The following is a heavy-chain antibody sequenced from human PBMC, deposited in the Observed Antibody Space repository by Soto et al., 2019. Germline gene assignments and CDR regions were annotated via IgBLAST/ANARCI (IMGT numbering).Heavy chain of an antibody. CDR2: ISYDGSNK. CDR3: AKGNCISTSCYIRYYYYYGMDV. Sequence: QVQLVESGGGVVQPGRSLRLSCAASGFTFSSYGMHWVRQAPGKGLEWVAVISYDGSNKYYADSVKGRFTISRDNSKNXXYXQXXSLRAEDTAVYYCAKGNCISTSCYIRYYYYYGMDVWGQGTTVTVSS. V-gene: IGHV3-30*18. D-gene: IGHD2-2*02. J-gene: IGHJ6*02. CDR1: GFTFSSYG.